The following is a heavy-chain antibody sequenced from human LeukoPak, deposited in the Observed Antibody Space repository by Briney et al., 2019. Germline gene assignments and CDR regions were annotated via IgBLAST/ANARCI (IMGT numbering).Heavy chain of an antibody. CDR1: GFTFSNYA. J-gene: IGHJ1*01. CDR2: VSGSTNNT. Sequence: GGSLRLSCAASGFTFSNYAMSWVRQTPGKGLEWVSGVSGSTNNTWYADSVKGRFTISRDNAKNSLYLQMNSLRAEDTAVYYCASEDCSGGSCYLEYFQHWGQGTLVTVSS. D-gene: IGHD2-15*01. V-gene: IGHV3-23*01. CDR3: ASEDCSGGSCYLEYFQH.